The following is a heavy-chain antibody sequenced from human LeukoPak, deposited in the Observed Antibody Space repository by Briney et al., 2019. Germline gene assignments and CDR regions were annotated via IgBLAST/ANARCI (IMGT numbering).Heavy chain of an antibody. V-gene: IGHV1-46*01. CDR2: INPSGGST. CDR1: GYTFTSYY. D-gene: IGHD6-13*01. Sequence: GASVKVSCKASGYTFTSYYMHWVRQAPGQGLEWMGLINPSGGSTSYAQKFQGRVTMTRDMSTSTVYMELSSLRSEDTAVYYCARDGYSNLYYYYMDVWGKGTTVTVSS. J-gene: IGHJ6*03. CDR3: ARDGYSNLYYYYMDV.